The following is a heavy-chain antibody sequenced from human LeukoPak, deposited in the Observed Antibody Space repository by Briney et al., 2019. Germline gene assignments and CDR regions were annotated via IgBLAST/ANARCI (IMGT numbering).Heavy chain of an antibody. CDR2: ISSDGSNE. D-gene: IGHD6-19*01. J-gene: IGHJ5*02. V-gene: IGHV3-30*18. CDR1: GFTFSSYG. CDR3: AKDSYSTGWGGDWFDP. Sequence: GGSLRLSCTASGFTFSSYGMHWGRQAPGKGLEWVAVISSDGSNEYYADSVKGRFTISRDNSKITLYLQMNSLRSEDTAVYYCAKDSYSTGWGGDWFDPWGQGTLVTVSS.